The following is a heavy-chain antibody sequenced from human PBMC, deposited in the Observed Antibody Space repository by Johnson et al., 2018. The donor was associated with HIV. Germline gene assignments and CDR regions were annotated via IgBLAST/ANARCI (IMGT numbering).Heavy chain of an antibody. D-gene: IGHD3-10*01. Sequence: QVQLVESGGALVQPGGSLSLSCAPSRFTSSAYWLPWVRQAPGNGLEWVAFIRYDGSNNYYAASVKRRFTISNDNSRNTIFLHMNSLRDDDTAVYYCAIGRGEFPRHAFDIWGQGTMVTVSS. CDR1: RFTSSAYW. CDR2: IRYDGSNN. V-gene: IGHV3-30*02. CDR3: AIGRGEFPRHAFDI. J-gene: IGHJ3*02.